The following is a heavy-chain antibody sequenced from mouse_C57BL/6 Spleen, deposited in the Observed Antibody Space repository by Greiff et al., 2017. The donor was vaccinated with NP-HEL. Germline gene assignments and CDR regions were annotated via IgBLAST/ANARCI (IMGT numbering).Heavy chain of an antibody. J-gene: IGHJ1*03. Sequence: VQLQQSGAELARPGASVKMSCKASGYTFTSYTMHWVKQRPGQGLEWIGYINPSSGYTKYNQKFKDKATLTADKSSSTAYMQLSSLTSEDSAVYYCASSRGTVDWYFGVWGTGTTVTVSS. D-gene: IGHD1-1*01. CDR1: GYTFTSYT. V-gene: IGHV1-4*01. CDR2: INPSSGYT. CDR3: ASSRGTVDWYFGV.